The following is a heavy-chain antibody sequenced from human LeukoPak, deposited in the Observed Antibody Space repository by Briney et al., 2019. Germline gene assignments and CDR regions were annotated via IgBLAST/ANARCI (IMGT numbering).Heavy chain of an antibody. CDR3: ASSPSSWPMDY. Sequence: SGPTLVNPTQTLTLTFTFSGFSLSTRGVGVGWIRHPPVKALEWLALIYWDDDKRYSPSLKSRLTITKDTSKNQVVLTVTNMDPVDTATYYCASSPSSWPMDYWGQGTLVTVSS. D-gene: IGHD6-13*01. V-gene: IGHV2-5*02. CDR1: GFSLSTRGVG. J-gene: IGHJ4*02. CDR2: IYWDDDK.